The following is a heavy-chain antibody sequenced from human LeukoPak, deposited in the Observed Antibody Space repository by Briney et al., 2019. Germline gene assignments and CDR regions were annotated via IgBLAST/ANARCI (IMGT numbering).Heavy chain of an antibody. CDR3: TTRPSEWLGPRDY. J-gene: IGHJ4*02. CDR1: GFTFNSYA. V-gene: IGHV3-23*01. CDR2: FSRGTT. D-gene: IGHD3-3*01. Sequence: GGSLRLSCAASGFTFNSYAMGWVRQAPGKGREWVSAFSRGTTYYADSVKGRFTISRDNSKNTLYLQMNGLRGEDTAVYYCTTRPSEWLGPRDYWGQGTLVTVSS.